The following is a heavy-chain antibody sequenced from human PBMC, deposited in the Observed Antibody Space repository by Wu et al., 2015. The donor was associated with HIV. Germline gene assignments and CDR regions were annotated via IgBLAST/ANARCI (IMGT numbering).Heavy chain of an antibody. V-gene: IGHV1-2*02. CDR1: GYTFNDYY. CDR3: ARDKRGYDVLTGYYIYFDY. Sequence: QVQLLQSGAEVKKPGASVMVSCKASGYTFNDYYIQWVRQVPGQGLEWMGWINPNSGGTNYAQNFEDRVTMTRDTSITTAYMELNSLRSDDTAMYYCARDKRGYDVLTGYYIYFDYWARDRWSPSPQ. D-gene: IGHD3-9*01. CDR2: INPNSGGT. J-gene: IGHJ4*02.